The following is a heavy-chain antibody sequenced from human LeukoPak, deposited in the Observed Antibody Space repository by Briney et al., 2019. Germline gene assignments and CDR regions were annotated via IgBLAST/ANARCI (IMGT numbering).Heavy chain of an antibody. CDR3: AKDLHYGSADY. J-gene: IGHJ4*02. V-gene: IGHV3-48*01. CDR2: ISSSSSTI. CDR1: GFTFSSYS. Sequence: GGSLRLSCAASGFTFSSYSMNWVRQAPGKGLEWVSYISSSSSTIYYADSVKGRFTISRDNAKNSLYLQINSLRAEDTAVYYCAKDLHYGSADYWGQGTLVTVSS. D-gene: IGHD3-10*01.